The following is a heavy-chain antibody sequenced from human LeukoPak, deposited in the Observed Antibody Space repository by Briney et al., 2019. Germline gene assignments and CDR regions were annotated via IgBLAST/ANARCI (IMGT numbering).Heavy chain of an antibody. CDR1: GFTFSSYG. V-gene: IGHV3-30*03. Sequence: GGSLRLSCAASGFTFSSYGMHWVRQAPGKGLEWVAVISSDGSNNYYADSVKGRFTISRDNSKNTLYLQVNSLRAEDTAVYYCARDRYSSGWYGDFDCWGQGTLVTVSS. CDR2: ISSDGSNN. J-gene: IGHJ4*02. CDR3: ARDRYSSGWYGDFDC. D-gene: IGHD6-19*01.